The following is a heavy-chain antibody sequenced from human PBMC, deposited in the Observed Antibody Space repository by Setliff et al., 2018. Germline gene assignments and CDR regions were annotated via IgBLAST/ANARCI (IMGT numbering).Heavy chain of an antibody. V-gene: IGHV1-46*01. CDR3: AREWARIPPFDY. Sequence: ASVKVSCKASGYAFTTYYMHWVRQAPGQGLEWIGVINPSDGSTTYAQKFQGRVTMTRDTSTNTVYMQLSSLRAEDTAVYYCAREWARIPPFDYWGQGTLVTVSS. J-gene: IGHJ4*02. CDR1: GYAFTTYY. CDR2: INPSDGST. D-gene: IGHD5-18*01.